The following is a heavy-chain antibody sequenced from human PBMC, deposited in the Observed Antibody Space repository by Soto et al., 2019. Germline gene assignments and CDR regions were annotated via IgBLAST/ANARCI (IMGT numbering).Heavy chain of an antibody. CDR3: ARGGDFQGCSY. V-gene: IGHV1-8*01. CDR2: MNPNSGNT. Sequence: ASVKVSCKASGYTFTSYDINCVRQATGQGLEWMGWMNPNSGNTGYAQKFQGRVTMTRNTSTSTAYMELNSLRSEDTAVYYCARGGDFQGCSYWGQGTLVTVSS. J-gene: IGHJ4*01. CDR1: GYTFTSYD. D-gene: IGHD3-16*01.